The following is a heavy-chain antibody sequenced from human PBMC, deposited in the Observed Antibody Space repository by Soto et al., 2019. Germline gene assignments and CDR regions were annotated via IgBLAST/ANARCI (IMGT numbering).Heavy chain of an antibody. CDR2: IHYSGRT. V-gene: IGHV4-31*11. CDR1: GGSITSGAYY. Sequence: QVQLQESGPGLVKPSQTLSLTCAVSGGSITSGAYYWTWIRQHPGKGLEWIAYIHYSGRTYYNPSLKSRVTISVDTSNNPFSLKLSYVTAADTAVYYCARYYFDSSGYSNWFDPWGQGTLVTVSS. J-gene: IGHJ5*02. CDR3: ARYYFDSSGYSNWFDP. D-gene: IGHD3-22*01.